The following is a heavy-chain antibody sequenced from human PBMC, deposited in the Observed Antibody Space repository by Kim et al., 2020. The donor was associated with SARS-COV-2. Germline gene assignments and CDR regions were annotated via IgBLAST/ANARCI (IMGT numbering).Heavy chain of an antibody. Sequence: ASVKVSCKVSGYTLTELSMHWVRQAPGKGLEWMGGFDPEDGETIYAQKFQGRVTMTEDTSIDTAYMELSSLRSEDTAVYYCATGVAVAGRSSDYYYYYGMDVWGQGTTVTVSS. V-gene: IGHV1-24*01. D-gene: IGHD6-19*01. CDR3: ATGVAVAGRSSDYYYYYGMDV. J-gene: IGHJ6*02. CDR2: FDPEDGET. CDR1: GYTLTELS.